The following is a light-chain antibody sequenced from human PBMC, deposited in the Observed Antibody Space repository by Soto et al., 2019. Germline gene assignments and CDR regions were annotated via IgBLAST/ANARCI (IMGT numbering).Light chain of an antibody. Sequence: DFVMTQSPLSMPVTPGEPASISCRSSQSLLHSNGYNYLDWYLQKPGQSPQLLIYLGSNRASGVPERFSESGSGTDFKLKSSRVGAEDVGVYYCRQALQTPRTFGPGAKGEI. CDR3: RQALQTPRT. J-gene: IGKJ1*01. V-gene: IGKV2-28*01. CDR2: LGS. CDR1: QSLLHSNGYNY.